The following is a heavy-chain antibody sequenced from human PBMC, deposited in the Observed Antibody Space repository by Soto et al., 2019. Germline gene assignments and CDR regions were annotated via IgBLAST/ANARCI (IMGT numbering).Heavy chain of an antibody. CDR2: ISFSSSTI. Sequence: GGSLSLSCAASGFTFSRYNLNWVRQAPGKGLEWVSYISFSSSTIYYADSVKGRFTISRDNAKNSLYLQMNGLRDEDTAVYHCARDNGMAGSVDPWGQGTLVTVSS. D-gene: IGHD2-8*01. J-gene: IGHJ5*02. CDR1: GFTFSRYN. CDR3: ARDNGMAGSVDP. V-gene: IGHV3-48*02.